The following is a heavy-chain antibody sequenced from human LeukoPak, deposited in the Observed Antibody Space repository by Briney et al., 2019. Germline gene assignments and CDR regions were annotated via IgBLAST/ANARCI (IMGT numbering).Heavy chain of an antibody. D-gene: IGHD2-2*02. J-gene: IGHJ6*02. CDR2: IYHNGTP. CDR1: IGSINSGNW. Sequence: SETLSLTCAVSIGSINSGNWWSWFRQSPGKGLEWIGEIYHNGTPNYNPSLKSRVTISADTFKNQFSLKLTSVTAADTAVYYCATAPILRGEGGEHYKYGMDVWGQGTTVIVSS. V-gene: IGHV4-4*02. CDR3: ATAPILRGEGGEHYKYGMDV.